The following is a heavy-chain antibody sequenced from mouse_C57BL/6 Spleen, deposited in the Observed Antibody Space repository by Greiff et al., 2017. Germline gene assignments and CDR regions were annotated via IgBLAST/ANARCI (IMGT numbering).Heavy chain of an antibody. Sequence: DVQLVESEGGLVQPGSSMKLSCTASGFTFSDYYMAWVRQVPEKGLEWVANINYDGSSTYYLDSLKSRFIISRDNAKNILYLQMSSLKSEDTATYYCARDSYNFDVWGTGTTVTVSS. CDR3: ARDSYNFDV. J-gene: IGHJ1*03. V-gene: IGHV5-16*01. CDR2: INYDGSST. CDR1: GFTFSDYY. D-gene: IGHD2-12*01.